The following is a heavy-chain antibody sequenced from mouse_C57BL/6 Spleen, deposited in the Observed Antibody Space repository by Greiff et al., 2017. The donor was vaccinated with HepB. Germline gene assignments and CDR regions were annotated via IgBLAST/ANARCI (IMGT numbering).Heavy chain of an antibody. D-gene: IGHD4-1*01. Sequence: QVQLQQPGAELVRPGSSVKLSCKASGYTFTSYWMDWVKQRPGQGLEWIGNIYPSDSETHYNQKFKDKATLTVDKSSSTAYMQLSSLTSEDSAVYYCARWLGLGYYAMDFWGQGTSVTVSS. CDR2: IYPSDSET. CDR3: ARWLGLGYYAMDF. CDR1: GYTFTSYW. V-gene: IGHV1-61*01. J-gene: IGHJ4*01.